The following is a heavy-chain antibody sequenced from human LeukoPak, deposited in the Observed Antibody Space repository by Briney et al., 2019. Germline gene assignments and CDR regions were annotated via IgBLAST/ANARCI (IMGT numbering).Heavy chain of an antibody. CDR2: IIPIFGTA. CDR1: GGTFRSYA. Sequence: GASVKVSCKASGGTFRSYAISWVRQAPGQGLEWMGGIIPIFGTANYAQKFQGRVTITADESTSTAYMELSSLRSEDTAVYYCAADYDILTGYYNGYFDYWGQGTLVTVSS. D-gene: IGHD3-9*01. V-gene: IGHV1-69*13. J-gene: IGHJ4*02. CDR3: AADYDILTGYYNGYFDY.